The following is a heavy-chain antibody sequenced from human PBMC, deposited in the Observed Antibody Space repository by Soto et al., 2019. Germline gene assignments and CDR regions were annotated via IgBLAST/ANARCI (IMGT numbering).Heavy chain of an antibody. Sequence: ESLKISLQGSGYSFPSYWISLVRQMPGKGLQWMGRIDPSDSYINYSPSFEGHVNISINKSINTAYLQWSSLKASDTAIYYCARHGQLALFDQCGEGILVTVSS. D-gene: IGHD6-6*01. CDR1: GYSFPSYW. J-gene: IGHJ5*02. CDR2: IDPSDSYI. V-gene: IGHV5-10-1*01. CDR3: ARHGQLALFDQ.